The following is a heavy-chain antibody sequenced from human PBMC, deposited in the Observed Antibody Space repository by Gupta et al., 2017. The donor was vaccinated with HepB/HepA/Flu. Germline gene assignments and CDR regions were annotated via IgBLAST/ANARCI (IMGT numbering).Heavy chain of an antibody. CDR1: GFTFSNYW. V-gene: IGHV3-7*01. D-gene: IGHD2/OR15-2a*01. J-gene: IGHJ4*02. Sequence: EVQLVESGGGLVQPGGSLRLSCAASGFTFSNYWMSWVGQAPGKGLEWVANINKDGSETYFVDFVKGRFTISRDNAKNSLYLQMNSLRAEDTAVYYCARDGSFFYIPSDYWGQGTLVTVSS. CDR2: INKDGSET. CDR3: ARDGSFFYIPSDY.